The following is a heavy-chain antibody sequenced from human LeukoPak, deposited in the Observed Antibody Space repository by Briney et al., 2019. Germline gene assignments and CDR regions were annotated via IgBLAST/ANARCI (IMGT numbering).Heavy chain of an antibody. V-gene: IGHV3-48*04. CDR1: GFTFSSYS. J-gene: IGHJ6*02. CDR3: ARDQLPYYYYYGMDV. D-gene: IGHD1-1*01. CDR2: ISSSSSTI. Sequence: GGSLRLSCAASGFTFSSYSMNWVRQAPGEGLEWVSYISSSSSTIYYADSVKGRFTISRDNAKNSLYLQMNSLRAEDTAVYYCARDQLPYYYYYGMDVWGQGTTVTVSS.